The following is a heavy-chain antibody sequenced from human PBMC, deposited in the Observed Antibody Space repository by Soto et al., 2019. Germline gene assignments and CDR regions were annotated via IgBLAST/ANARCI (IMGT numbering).Heavy chain of an antibody. Sequence: ASVKVSCKASGYTFTSYAMHWVRQAPGQRLEWMGWINAGNGNTKYSQKFQGRVTITRDTSASTAYMELSSLRSEDTAVYYCGRESNYGEYDYQIYYSYFYKDVWGKGTTVPVS. CDR1: GYTFTSYA. CDR2: INAGNGNT. CDR3: GRESNYGEYDYQIYYSYFYKDV. J-gene: IGHJ6*03. V-gene: IGHV1-3*01. D-gene: IGHD4-17*01.